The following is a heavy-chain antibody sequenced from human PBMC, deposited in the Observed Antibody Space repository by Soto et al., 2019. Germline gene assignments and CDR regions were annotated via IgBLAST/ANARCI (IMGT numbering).Heavy chain of an antibody. CDR3: ASDYYDSSGYWTKVGYYGMDV. CDR2: IYYSGST. CDR1: GGSISSYY. J-gene: IGHJ6*02. V-gene: IGHV4-59*01. Sequence: SETLSLTCTVSGGSISSYYWSWIRQPPGKGLEWIGYIYYSGSTNYNPSLKSRVTISVDTSKNQFSLKLSSVTAADTAVYYCASDYYDSSGYWTKVGYYGMDVWGQGTTVTVSS. D-gene: IGHD3-22*01.